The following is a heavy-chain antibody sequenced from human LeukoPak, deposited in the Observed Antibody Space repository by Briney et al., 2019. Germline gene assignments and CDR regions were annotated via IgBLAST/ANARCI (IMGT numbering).Heavy chain of an antibody. V-gene: IGHV3-33*01. CDR2: IWYDGSNK. J-gene: IGHJ4*02. CDR1: GFTFSSYG. CDR3: ARKKTATQGFDY. D-gene: IGHD1-26*01. Sequence: GRSLRLSCAASGFTFSSYGMHWVRQAPGKGLEWVAVIWYDGSNKYYADSVKGRFTISRDNSKNTLYLQMNSLRAEDTAVYYCARKKTATQGFDYWGQGTLVTVSS.